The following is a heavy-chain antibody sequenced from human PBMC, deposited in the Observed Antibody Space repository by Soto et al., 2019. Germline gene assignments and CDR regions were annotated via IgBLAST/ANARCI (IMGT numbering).Heavy chain of an antibody. D-gene: IGHD2-15*01. V-gene: IGHV3-7*01. CDR3: ARDRGYCSGGTCYSVLDY. CDR1: GFTFNTYY. J-gene: IGHJ4*02. Sequence: EVQLVESGGGLVQPGGSLRLSCAASGFTFNTYYMKWVRQAPGKGLEWVANIKRDGTEKNYVDSVKGRFTISRDNAKSSLYLQMNSLSAGDTAVYYCARDRGYCSGGTCYSVLDYWGQGTLVTVSS. CDR2: IKRDGTEK.